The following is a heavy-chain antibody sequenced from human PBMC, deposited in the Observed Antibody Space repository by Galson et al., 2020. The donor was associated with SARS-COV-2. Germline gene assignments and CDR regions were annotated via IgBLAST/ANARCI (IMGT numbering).Heavy chain of an antibody. CDR2: ISNNGGTT. V-gene: IGHV3-64D*06. D-gene: IGHD3-16*01. J-gene: IGHJ3*02. CDR3: AKAGCIATRCANPFMIEAYDM. Sequence: GGSLRLSCSTSGFIFSDYSMHWVRQAPGKGLEYVSSISNNGGTTHYADSVKGRFTISRDNSKNTLYLQMSSLRPEDTAVYYCAKAGCIATRCANPFMIEAYDMWGQGTMVVVSS. CDR1: GFIFSDYS.